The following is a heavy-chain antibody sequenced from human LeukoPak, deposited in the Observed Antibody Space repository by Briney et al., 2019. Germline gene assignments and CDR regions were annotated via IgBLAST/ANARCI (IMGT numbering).Heavy chain of an antibody. CDR2: INPNSGGT. V-gene: IGHV1-2*02. Sequence: ASVKVSCKASGYTFTGYYMHWVRQAPRQGLEWMGWINPNSGGTNYAQKFQGRVTMTRDTSISTAYMELSRLRSDDTAVYYCARDLEEVDAFDIWGQGTMVTVSS. CDR3: ARDLEEVDAFDI. CDR1: GYTFTGYY. J-gene: IGHJ3*02. D-gene: IGHD1-1*01.